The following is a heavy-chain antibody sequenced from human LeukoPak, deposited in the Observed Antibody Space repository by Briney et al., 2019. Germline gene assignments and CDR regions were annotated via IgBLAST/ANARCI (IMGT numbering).Heavy chain of an antibody. J-gene: IGHJ4*02. V-gene: IGHV3-23*01. D-gene: IGHD3-22*01. Sequence: GGSLRLSCAASGFTFSSYAMSWVRQAPGKGLEWVSAISGSGGSTYYADSVKGRFTISRDNSKNTLYLQMNSLRAEDTAVYYCAKEGVPYHYDSSGYYYFDYWGQGTLVTVSS. CDR3: AKEGVPYHYDSSGYYYFDY. CDR1: GFTFSSYA. CDR2: ISGSGGST.